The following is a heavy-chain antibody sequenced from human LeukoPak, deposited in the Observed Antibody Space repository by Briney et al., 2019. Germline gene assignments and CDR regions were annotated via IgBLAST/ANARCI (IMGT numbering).Heavy chain of an antibody. CDR2: IYYSGST. Sequence: SSETLSLTCTVSGGSLSSYYWSWIRQPPGKGLEGIGYIYYSGSTNYNPSLKSRVTISVDTSKNQFSLKLSSVTAADTAVYYCVRVLEYSSSSGYYYMDVWGKGTTVTVSS. CDR3: VRVLEYSSSSGYYYMDV. CDR1: GGSLSSYY. D-gene: IGHD6-6*01. V-gene: IGHV4-59*01. J-gene: IGHJ6*03.